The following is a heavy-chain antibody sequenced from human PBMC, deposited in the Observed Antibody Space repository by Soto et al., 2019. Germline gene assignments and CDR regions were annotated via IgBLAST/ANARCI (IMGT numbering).Heavy chain of an antibody. CDR1: GGTFGSYA. D-gene: IGHD2-2*01. CDR3: ARSQGSSTSLEIYYYYYYGMDV. V-gene: IGHV1-69*01. Sequence: QVPLVQSGAEVKKPGSSVKVSCKASGGTFGSYAISWVRQAPGQGLEWMGGIIPIPGTANYAQKFQGRVTIAADESTSTAYLELSSLRSEDTNVYYCARSQGSSTSLEIYYYYYYGMDVWGQGTTVTVSS. J-gene: IGHJ6*02. CDR2: IIPIPGTA.